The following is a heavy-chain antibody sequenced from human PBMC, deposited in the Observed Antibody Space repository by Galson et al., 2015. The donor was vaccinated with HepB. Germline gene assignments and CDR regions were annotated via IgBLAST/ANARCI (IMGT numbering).Heavy chain of an antibody. CDR2: IRSKANSYAT. D-gene: IGHD3-3*01. J-gene: IGHJ6*02. CDR3: TNEVGIGVTPYYYYGMDV. V-gene: IGHV3-73*01. Sequence: SLRLSCAASGFTFSGSAMHWVRQASGKGLEWVGRIRSKANSYATAYAASVKGRFTISRDDSKNTAYLQMNSLKTEDTAVYYCTNEVGIGVTPYYYYGMDVWGQGTTVTVSS. CDR1: GFTFSGSA.